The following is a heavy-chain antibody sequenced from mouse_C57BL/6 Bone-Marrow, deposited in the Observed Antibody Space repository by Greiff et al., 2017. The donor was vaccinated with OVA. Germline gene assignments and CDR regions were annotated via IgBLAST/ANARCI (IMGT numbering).Heavy chain of an antibody. CDR2: INPSSGYT. CDR3: ARTGSKRGY. D-gene: IGHD2-5*01. V-gene: IGHV1-4*01. Sequence: VKLMESGAELARPGASVKMSCKASGYTFTSYTMHWVKQRPGQGLEWIGYINPSSGYTKYNQKFKDKATLTAGKSSSTAYMQLSSLTSEDSAVYYCARTGSKRGYWGQGTTLTVSS. CDR1: GYTFTSYT. J-gene: IGHJ2*01.